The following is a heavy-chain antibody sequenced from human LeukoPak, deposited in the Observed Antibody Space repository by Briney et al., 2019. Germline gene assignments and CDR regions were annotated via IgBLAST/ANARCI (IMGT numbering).Heavy chain of an antibody. CDR2: MSPNTGNA. CDR1: GNTFTNYD. V-gene: IGHV1-8*01. D-gene: IGHD2-21*02. J-gene: IGHJ3*02. CDR3: ARCTGGDCGGAFDI. Sequence: ASVKVSCKTSGNTFTNYDINWLRQATGQGLEWMGWMSPNTGNADSAQKFQGRVTMTRNISISTAYMEPSSLRLEDTAVYYCARCTGGDCGGAFDIWGQGTMVTVSS.